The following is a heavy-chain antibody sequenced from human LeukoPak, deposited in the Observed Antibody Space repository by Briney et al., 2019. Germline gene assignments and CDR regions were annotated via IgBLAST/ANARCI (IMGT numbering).Heavy chain of an antibody. V-gene: IGHV4-39*07. D-gene: IGHD6-19*01. J-gene: IGHJ4*02. Sequence: SETLSLTCTVSGGSISSTSYYWDWIRQPPGKGLEWIGSIYHSGSTYYNPSLKSRVTISVDTSKNQFSLKLSSVTAADTAVYYCASWGGWYPFDYWGQGTLVTVSS. CDR2: IYHSGST. CDR1: GGSISSTSYY. CDR3: ASWGGWYPFDY.